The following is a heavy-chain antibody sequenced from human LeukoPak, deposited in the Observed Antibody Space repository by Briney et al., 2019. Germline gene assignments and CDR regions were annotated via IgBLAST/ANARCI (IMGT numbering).Heavy chain of an antibody. Sequence: ASVKVSCKASGYTFTSYDINWVRQATGQGLEWMGWMNPNSGNTGYAQKFQGRVTMTRNTSISTAYMELSSLRSGDTAVYYCARGRRYCSGGSCYSSSFDPWGQGTLVTVSS. J-gene: IGHJ5*02. CDR2: MNPNSGNT. CDR1: GYTFTSYD. CDR3: ARGRRYCSGGSCYSSSFDP. D-gene: IGHD2-15*01. V-gene: IGHV1-8*01.